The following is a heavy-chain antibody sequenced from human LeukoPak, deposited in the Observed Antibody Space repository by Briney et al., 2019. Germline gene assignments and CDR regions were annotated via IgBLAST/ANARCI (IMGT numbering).Heavy chain of an antibody. CDR2: IKWDGSGK. CDR3: ARDKSVGATPFDY. J-gene: IGHJ4*02. V-gene: IGHV3-7*05. Sequence: GGSLRLSCAASGFTFGTYGMGWVRQAPGKGLERVANIKWDGSGKDYVDSVKGRFTISRDNAESSLYLQMNGLRAEDTAVYYCARDKSVGATPFDYWGQGTLVTVSP. D-gene: IGHD1-26*01. CDR1: GFTFGTYG.